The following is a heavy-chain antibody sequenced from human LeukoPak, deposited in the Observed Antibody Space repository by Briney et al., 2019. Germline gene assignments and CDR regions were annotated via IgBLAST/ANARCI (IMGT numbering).Heavy chain of an antibody. CDR1: GYTFSSHG. CDR3: ARDPGAPDDAFDI. J-gene: IGHJ3*02. V-gene: IGHV1-18*01. CDR2: ISAYNGNT. Sequence: AASVKVSCKASGYTFSSHGFSWVRQAPGQGLEWMGWISAYNGNTNYAQKLQGRVTMTTDTSTSTAYMELRSLRSDDTAVYYCARDPGAPDDAFDIWGQGTMVTVSS. D-gene: IGHD4/OR15-4a*01.